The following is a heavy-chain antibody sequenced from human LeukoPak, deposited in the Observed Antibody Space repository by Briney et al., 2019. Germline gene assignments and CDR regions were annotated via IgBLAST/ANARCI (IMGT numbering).Heavy chain of an antibody. CDR2: VYYSGRT. CDR1: GGSISSYS. Sequence: SETLSLTCTVSGGSISSYSWSWVRQPPGRGLEWIGYVYYSGRTIYNPSLRSRVTVSLDTSKNQFSMKLTSVTAADTAVYYCTGDYGSGSYRFDYWGQGTLVTVSS. V-gene: IGHV4-4*08. CDR3: TGDYGSGSYRFDY. D-gene: IGHD3-10*01. J-gene: IGHJ4*02.